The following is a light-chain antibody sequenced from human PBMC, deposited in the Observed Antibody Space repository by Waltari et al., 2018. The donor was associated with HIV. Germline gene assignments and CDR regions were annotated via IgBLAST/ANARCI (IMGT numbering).Light chain of an antibody. CDR1: SRDIGAYHY. Sequence: QSALTQPASVSGSPGQSITISCTGTSRDIGAYHYVSWYQQHPGKAPPLLLYDVGTRPSGVAGRFPGSKVGSTAVLTISGLQSEDEADYHCCAYAGPTGLSEVFGGGTKLTGL. CDR2: DVG. V-gene: IGLV2-23*02. J-gene: IGLJ2*01. CDR3: CAYAGPTGLSEV.